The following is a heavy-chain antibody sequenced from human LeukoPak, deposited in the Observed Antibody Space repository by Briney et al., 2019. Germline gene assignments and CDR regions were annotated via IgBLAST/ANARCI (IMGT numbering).Heavy chain of an antibody. CDR1: GFTFSSYA. CDR2: ISGSGGST. J-gene: IGHJ4*02. V-gene: IGHV3-23*01. Sequence: GGSLRLSCAASGFTFSSYAMSWVRQAPGKGLEWVSAISGSGGSTYYADSVKGRFTISRDNSKNTLYLQMNSLRAEDTAVYYCARGSSLGYCSNGVCYLGGFWGQGTLVTVSS. CDR3: ARGSSLGYCSNGVCYLGGF. D-gene: IGHD2-8*01.